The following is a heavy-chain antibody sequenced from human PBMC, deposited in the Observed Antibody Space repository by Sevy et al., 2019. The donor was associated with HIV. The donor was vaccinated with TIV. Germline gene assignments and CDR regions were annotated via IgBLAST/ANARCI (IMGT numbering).Heavy chain of an antibody. V-gene: IGHV1-58*01. CDR1: GFTFTSSA. CDR2: IVVGSGNT. CDR3: AADLEYYYDRRGYPDAFDI. D-gene: IGHD3-22*01. Sequence: ASVKVSCKASGFTFTSSAVQWVRQARGQRLEWIGWIVVGSGNTNYAQKFQERVTITRDMSTSTAYMDLSSLRSEDTAVYYCAADLEYYYDRRGYPDAFDIWGQGTMVTVSS. J-gene: IGHJ3*02.